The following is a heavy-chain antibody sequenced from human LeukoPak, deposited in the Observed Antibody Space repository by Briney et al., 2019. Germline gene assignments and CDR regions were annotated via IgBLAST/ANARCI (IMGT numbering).Heavy chain of an antibody. Sequence: PGGSLRLSCAASGFTFSNYGMSWVRQAPGKGLVWVSRINSDGSSTSYADSVKGRFTISRDNAKNTLYLQMNSLRAEDTAVYYCARDRYYDSSGYYYEDAFDIWGQGTMVTVSS. CDR2: INSDGSST. CDR1: GFTFSNYG. CDR3: ARDRYYDSSGYYYEDAFDI. V-gene: IGHV3-74*01. J-gene: IGHJ3*02. D-gene: IGHD3-22*01.